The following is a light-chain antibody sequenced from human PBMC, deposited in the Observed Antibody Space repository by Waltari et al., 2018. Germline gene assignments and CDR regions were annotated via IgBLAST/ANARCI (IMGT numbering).Light chain of an antibody. Sequence: QSVLTQTPSASGTPGQRVTISCSGSSSNIGSTTVTWYQQLPGTAPKLLIYSNDQRPSGVPDRFSGSKSGTSASLAISGLQSEDEADYSCATWDDSLKGWVFGGGTKLTVL. CDR2: SND. J-gene: IGLJ3*02. CDR3: ATWDDSLKGWV. V-gene: IGLV1-44*01. CDR1: SSNIGSTT.